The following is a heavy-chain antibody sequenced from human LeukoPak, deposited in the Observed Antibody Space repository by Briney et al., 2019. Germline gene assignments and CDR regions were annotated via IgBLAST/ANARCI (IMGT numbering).Heavy chain of an antibody. V-gene: IGHV3-23*01. Sequence: TGGSLRLSCAASGLSFSSFAMSWVRQGPARGLEWVSSIRGNGDTFYADSVKGRFTLYSDSSRNTVYFQLNNLRVEDTAIYYCARASWVSITDAVRWGQGTLVTVSS. J-gene: IGHJ4*02. CDR3: ARASWVSITDAVR. D-gene: IGHD3-16*01. CDR1: GLSFSSFA. CDR2: IRGNGDT.